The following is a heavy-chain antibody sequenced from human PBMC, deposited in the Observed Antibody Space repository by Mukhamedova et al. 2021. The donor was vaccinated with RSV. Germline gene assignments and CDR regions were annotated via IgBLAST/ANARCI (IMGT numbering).Heavy chain of an antibody. Sequence: VRQAPGKGLEWVSAISGNGFATYYADSVKGRFTISRNNSKNTLSRQMKSWRAEDTAIYYCATSITEDGRDYWGQGTLVTVPS. V-gene: IGHV3-23*01. D-gene: IGHD6-13*01. CDR3: ATSITEDGRDY. J-gene: IGHJ4*02. CDR2: ISGNGFAT.